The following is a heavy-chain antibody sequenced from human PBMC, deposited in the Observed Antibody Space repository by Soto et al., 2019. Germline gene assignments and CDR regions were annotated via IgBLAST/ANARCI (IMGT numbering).Heavy chain of an antibody. CDR3: ARDPFTLLRGVIPYLDY. CDR1: GYTFINYP. V-gene: IGHV1-3*01. D-gene: IGHD3-10*01. Sequence: QVQLVQSGAEVKKPGASVKISCKASGYTFINYPLHWVRQAPGHRPEWMGWINAGDDQTQKSQKFQGRFAITRDTSARTGYMELTSLRSEDTAVYYCARDPFTLLRGVIPYLDYWGQGTLVTVSS. J-gene: IGHJ4*02. CDR2: INAGDDQT.